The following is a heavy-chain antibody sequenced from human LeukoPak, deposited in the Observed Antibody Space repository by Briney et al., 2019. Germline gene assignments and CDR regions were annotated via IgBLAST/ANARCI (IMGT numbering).Heavy chain of an antibody. CDR3: ARDLFRPGYCSSTSCYPPDY. CDR1: GYTFTSYG. CDR2: ISAYNGNT. J-gene: IGHJ4*02. D-gene: IGHD2-2*01. V-gene: IGHV1-18*01. Sequence: ASVKVSCKASGYTFTSYGISWVRQAPGQGLEWMGWISAYNGNTNYAQKLQGRVTMTTDISTSTAYMELRSLRSDDTAVYYCARDLFRPGYCSSTSCYPPDYWGQGTLVTVSS.